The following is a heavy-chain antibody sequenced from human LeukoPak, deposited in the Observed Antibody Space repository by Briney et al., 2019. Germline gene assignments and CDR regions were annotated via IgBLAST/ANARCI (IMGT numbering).Heavy chain of an antibody. Sequence: GGSLRLSCAASGFTFSSYGMHWVRHAPGKGLGWVSGINWNGGSTGYADSVKGRFTISGDNAKNSLYLQMNGLRAEDTALYYCARVLGSSGWYRDAFDIWGQGTMVTVSS. CDR1: GFTFSSYG. CDR2: INWNGGST. D-gene: IGHD6-19*01. J-gene: IGHJ3*02. CDR3: ARVLGSSGWYRDAFDI. V-gene: IGHV3-20*04.